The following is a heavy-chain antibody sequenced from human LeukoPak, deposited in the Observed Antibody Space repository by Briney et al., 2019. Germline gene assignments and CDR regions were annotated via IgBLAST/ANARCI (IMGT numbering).Heavy chain of an antibody. J-gene: IGHJ6*03. D-gene: IGHD5-24*01. CDR2: INPNSGGT. Sequence: GASVKVSCKASGYTFTGYYMHWVRQAPGQGLEWMGWINPNSGGTNYAQKFQGRVTMTRDTSISTAYMELSSLRSEDTAVYYCARSVADDYKFNYYYYMDVWGKGTTVTVSS. CDR1: GYTFTGYY. CDR3: ARSVADDYKFNYYYYMDV. V-gene: IGHV1-2*02.